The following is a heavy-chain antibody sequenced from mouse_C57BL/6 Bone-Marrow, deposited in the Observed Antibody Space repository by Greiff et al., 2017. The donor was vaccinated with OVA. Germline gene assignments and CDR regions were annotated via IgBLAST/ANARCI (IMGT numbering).Heavy chain of an antibody. D-gene: IGHD4-1*01. V-gene: IGHV5-12*01. J-gene: IGHJ2*01. CDR3: ARRGTGRGVFFDY. CDR1: GFTFSDYY. Sequence: EVQLVESGGGLVQPGGSLKLSCAASGFTFSDYYMYWVRQTPEKRLEWVAYISNGGGSTYYPDTVKGRFTISRDNAKNTLYLQMSRLKSEDTAMYYCARRGTGRGVFFDYWGQGTTLTVSS. CDR2: ISNGGGST.